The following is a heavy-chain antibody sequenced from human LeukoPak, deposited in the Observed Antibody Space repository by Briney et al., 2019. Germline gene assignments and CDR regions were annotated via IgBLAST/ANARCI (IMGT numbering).Heavy chain of an antibody. V-gene: IGHV1-3*01. J-gene: IGHJ6*04. CDR1: GYTFTSYA. D-gene: IGHD3-10*01. CDR2: INAGNGNT. Sequence: ASVTVSYKASGYTFTSYAMHWVRQAPGQRLEWMGWINAGNGNTKYSQKFQGRVTITRDTYASTAYMELSSLRSEDTAVYYCARDQAHYYGSGSWLHYGMDVWGKGTTVTVSS. CDR3: ARDQAHYYGSGSWLHYGMDV.